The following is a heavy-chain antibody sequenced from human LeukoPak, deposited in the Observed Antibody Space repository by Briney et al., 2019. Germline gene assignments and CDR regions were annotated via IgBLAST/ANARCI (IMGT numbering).Heavy chain of an antibody. Sequence: VASVKVSCKTSGYTFIAYYLHWVRQAPGQGLEWMGWLNPGPGGTLYAPKFQGRVTMTRDMSMTTAYLELTDLRSDDTAVYYCAAQKDPRPFDHWGQGTLITVSS. CDR1: GYTFIAYY. CDR3: AAQKDPRPFDH. J-gene: IGHJ4*02. CDR2: LNPGPGGT. V-gene: IGHV1-2*02.